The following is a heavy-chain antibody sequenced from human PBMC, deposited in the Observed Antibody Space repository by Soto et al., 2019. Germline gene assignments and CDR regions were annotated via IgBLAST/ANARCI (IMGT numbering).Heavy chain of an antibody. Sequence: GGSLRLSCSASGFTFSSYSMNWVRQAPGKGLEWVSSISSSSSYIYYADSVKGRFTISRDNAKNSLYLQMNSLRAEDTAVYYCARDLETYYYGSGSYYYYGMDVWGQGTTVTVSS. V-gene: IGHV3-21*01. CDR1: GFTFSSYS. CDR3: ARDLETYYYGSGSYYYYGMDV. D-gene: IGHD3-10*01. J-gene: IGHJ6*02. CDR2: ISSSSSYI.